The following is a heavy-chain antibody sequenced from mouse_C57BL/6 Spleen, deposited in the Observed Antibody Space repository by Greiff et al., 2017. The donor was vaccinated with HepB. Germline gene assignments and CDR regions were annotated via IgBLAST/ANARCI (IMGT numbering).Heavy chain of an antibody. Sequence: QVQLQQSGAELVKPGASVKISCKASGYAFSSSWMNWVKQRPGKGLEWIGQIYPGDGDTNYNGKFKGKATLTADKTSSTAYMQLSSRTSEDSAVYFCARPYGRSYQRYIDVWGTGTTLTVSS. CDR3: ARPYGRSYQRYIDV. CDR1: GYAFSSSW. V-gene: IGHV1-80*01. CDR2: IYPGDGDT. J-gene: IGHJ1*03. D-gene: IGHD1-1*01.